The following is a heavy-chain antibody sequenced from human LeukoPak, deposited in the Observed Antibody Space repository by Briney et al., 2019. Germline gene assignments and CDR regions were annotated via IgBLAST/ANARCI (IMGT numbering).Heavy chain of an antibody. D-gene: IGHD6-13*01. CDR1: GFTFSDYA. CDR2: LSYDGFNE. V-gene: IGHV3-30*03. CDR3: ARDSAAAGPFYYYGMDV. Sequence: GGSLRLSCAASGFTFSDYAIHWVRQAPGKGLEWVALLSYDGFNEFYADSVKGRFTISRDNSKNTLYLQMNSLKTEDTAVYYCARDSAAAGPFYYYGMDVWGQGTTVTVSS. J-gene: IGHJ6*02.